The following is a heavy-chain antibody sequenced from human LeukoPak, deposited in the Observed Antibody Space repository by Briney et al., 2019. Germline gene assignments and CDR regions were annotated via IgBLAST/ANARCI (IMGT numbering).Heavy chain of an antibody. Sequence: SESLSLTCAVYGGSFSGYSWNWIRQPPGKGLEWIGYIYHSGNTYYNPSLKSRVTISVDRSKNQFSLRLNSVTAADTAVYYCARRSGSCLDYWGQGTLVTASS. CDR3: ARRSGSCLDY. J-gene: IGHJ4*02. CDR2: IYHSGNT. CDR1: GGSFSGYS. V-gene: IGHV4-30-2*01. D-gene: IGHD1-26*01.